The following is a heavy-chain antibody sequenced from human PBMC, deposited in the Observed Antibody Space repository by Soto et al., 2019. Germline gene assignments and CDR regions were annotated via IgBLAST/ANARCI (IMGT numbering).Heavy chain of an antibody. V-gene: IGHV1-69*02. J-gene: IGHJ4*02. CDR1: GGIFNRYS. CDR2: IIPLFGIT. Sequence: QVQLVQSGAEVKKPGSSVKVSCKASGGIFNRYSVSWVRQAPGQGLEWMGRIIPLFGITNYAQKFQGRGMITADKTTNTSYREVNGLRSEDTALYYCAAFYGGDCTTSTCYGDCDYWGQGTLVTVTS. D-gene: IGHD2-8*01. CDR3: AAFYGGDCTTSTCYGDCDY.